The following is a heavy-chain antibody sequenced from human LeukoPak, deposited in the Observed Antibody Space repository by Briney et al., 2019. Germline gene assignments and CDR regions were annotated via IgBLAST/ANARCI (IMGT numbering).Heavy chain of an antibody. V-gene: IGHV3-20*04. D-gene: IGHD6-19*01. CDR2: INWNGGST. J-gene: IGHJ6*03. CDR3: VRDLGIMSSSYYYYYMDV. CDR1: GFTFDDYG. Sequence: GGSLRLSCAVSGFTFDDYGMNWVRQAPGKGLEWISFINWNGGSTGYADPVKGRFTISRDNAKNSLYLQMNSLRAEDTALYYCVRDLGIMSSSYYYYYMDVWGKGTTVTVSS.